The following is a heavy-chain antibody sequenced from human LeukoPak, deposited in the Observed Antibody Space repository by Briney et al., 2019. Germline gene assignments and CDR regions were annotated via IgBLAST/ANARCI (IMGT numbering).Heavy chain of an antibody. CDR2: IGLASGFV. J-gene: IGHJ4*02. Sequence: GGSLRLSCAASGFTFSDYSMNWGRRAPGRGLEWISYIGLASGFVSYADSVKGRFSISSDTARNSVYLQMSSLRAEDTAVYYCARDHNWVFDSWGQGTLVTVSS. V-gene: IGHV3-21*05. CDR1: GFTFSDYS. CDR3: ARDHNWVFDS. D-gene: IGHD1-20*01.